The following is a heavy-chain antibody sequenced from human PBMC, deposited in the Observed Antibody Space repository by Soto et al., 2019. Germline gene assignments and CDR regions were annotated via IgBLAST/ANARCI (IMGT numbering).Heavy chain of an antibody. CDR2: INPSGGST. CDR3: ARGGGSYYYYYGMDV. CDR1: GYTFTSYY. V-gene: IGHV1-46*01. Sequence: QVQLVQSGAEVKKPGASVKVSCKASGYTFTSYYMHWVRQAPGQGLEWMGIINPSGGSTSYAQKCQGRVTMTRDTSTSTVYMELSSRRSEDTAVYYCARGGGSYYYYYGMDVWGQGTTVTVSS. D-gene: IGHD1-26*01. J-gene: IGHJ6*02.